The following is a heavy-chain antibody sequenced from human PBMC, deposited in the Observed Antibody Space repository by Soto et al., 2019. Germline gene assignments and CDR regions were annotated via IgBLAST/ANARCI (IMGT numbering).Heavy chain of an antibody. CDR2: IYSGGST. D-gene: IGHD2-2*02. Sequence: EVQLVESGGGLVQPGGSLRLSCAASGFTVSSNYMSWVRQAPGKGLEWVSVIYSGGSTYYADSVKGRFTISRHNSKNTLYLQMNSLRAEDTAVYYCARAPGYCSSTSCYKWFDPWGQGTLVTVSS. V-gene: IGHV3-53*04. J-gene: IGHJ5*02. CDR1: GFTVSSNY. CDR3: ARAPGYCSSTSCYKWFDP.